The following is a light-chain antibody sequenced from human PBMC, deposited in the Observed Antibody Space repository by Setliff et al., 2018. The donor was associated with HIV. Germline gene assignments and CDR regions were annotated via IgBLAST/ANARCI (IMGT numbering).Light chain of an antibody. CDR3: CSYAGTLWM. CDR2: DVT. CDR1: SSDVGAYNY. V-gene: IGLV2-11*01. J-gene: IGLJ3*02. Sequence: QSALTQPRSVSGSPGQSVTISCTGTSSDVGAYNYVSWYQQYLGKAPKVVIYDVTRRPLGVPDRFSGSKSGNTASLTISSLQTEDEADYYCCSYAGTLWMFGGGTKVTV.